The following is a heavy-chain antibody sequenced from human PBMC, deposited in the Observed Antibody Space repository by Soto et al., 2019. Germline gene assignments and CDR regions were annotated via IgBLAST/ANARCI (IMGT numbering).Heavy chain of an antibody. CDR1: GFTFSSYG. CDR3: ARYSTDYGDYWYFDL. CDR2: IWYDGSNK. Sequence: QVQLVESGGGVVQPGRSLRLSCAASGFTFSSYGMHWVRQAPGKGLEWVAVIWYDGSNKYYADSVKGRFTISRDNSKNTLYLQMNSLRAEDTAVYYCARYSTDYGDYWYFDLWGRGTLVTVSS. V-gene: IGHV3-33*01. J-gene: IGHJ2*01. D-gene: IGHD4-17*01.